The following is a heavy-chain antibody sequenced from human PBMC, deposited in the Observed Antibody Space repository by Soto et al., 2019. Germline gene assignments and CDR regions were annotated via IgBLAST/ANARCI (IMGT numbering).Heavy chain of an antibody. V-gene: IGHV4-59*08. J-gene: IGHJ2*01. D-gene: IGHD4-17*01. Sequence: QVQLQESGPGLVKPSETLSLTCTVSGGSISSNYWSWIRQPPGKGLEWIGYSHYSGNTNYNPSLKSRVTISIDTSKSQFSLMLSSVTAADTAVYYCARRYYGGNYWYFDLWGRGTLVTVSS. CDR3: ARRYYGGNYWYFDL. CDR2: SHYSGNT. CDR1: GGSISSNY.